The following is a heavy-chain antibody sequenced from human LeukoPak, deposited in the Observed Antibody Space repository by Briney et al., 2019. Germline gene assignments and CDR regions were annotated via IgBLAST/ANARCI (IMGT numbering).Heavy chain of an antibody. CDR1: GGSISSYY. Sequence: SETLSLTCTVSGGSISSYYWSWIRQPPGKGLEWIGYIYYSGSTNYNPSLKSRVTISVDTSKNQFSLKLSSVTAADTAVYYCARDLGYYDYWGQGTLVTVSS. J-gene: IGHJ4*02. V-gene: IGHV4-59*01. CDR3: ARDLGYYDY. CDR2: IYYSGST.